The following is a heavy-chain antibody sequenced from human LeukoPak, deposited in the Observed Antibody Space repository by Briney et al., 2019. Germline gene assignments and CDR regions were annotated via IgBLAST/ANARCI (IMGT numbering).Heavy chain of an antibody. CDR3: ARDPRIAARPLFDY. CDR1: GFTSSTYA. Sequence: GGSLRLPCVTSGFTSSTYAMSWVRQAPGKGLEWVANMNQDGSEKYYVDSVKGRFTISRDNAKNSLFLQMNNLRAEDTAVYYCARDPRIAARPLFDYWGQGTLVTVSS. CDR2: MNQDGSEK. J-gene: IGHJ4*02. D-gene: IGHD6-6*01. V-gene: IGHV3-7*01.